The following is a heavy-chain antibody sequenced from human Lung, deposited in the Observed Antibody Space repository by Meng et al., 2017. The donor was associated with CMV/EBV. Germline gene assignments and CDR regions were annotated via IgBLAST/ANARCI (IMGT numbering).Heavy chain of an antibody. Sequence: GESLKISCAASGFTFSSYAMSWVRQAPGKGLEWVSAISGSGGSTYYADSVKGRFTISRDNAKNSLYLVMNSLRAEDTAVYYCASLFCGPTTCYYFDWWGQGTXVTVSS. CDR1: GFTFSSYA. J-gene: IGHJ4*02. V-gene: IGHV3-23*01. D-gene: IGHD2-21*01. CDR3: ASLFCGPTTCYYFDW. CDR2: ISGSGGST.